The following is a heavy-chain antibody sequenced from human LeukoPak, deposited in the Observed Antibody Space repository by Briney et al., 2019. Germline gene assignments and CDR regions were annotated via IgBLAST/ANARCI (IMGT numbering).Heavy chain of an antibody. D-gene: IGHD6-13*01. CDR2: INPDSGGT. Sequence: ASVKVSCKASGYTFTDSYIHWVRQAPGQGLGWMGWINPDSGGTNYAQKFQGRVTMTRDTSITTVYMELSRLRSDDTAVYYCARVKYRAAGDKQYWGRGTLVTVSS. V-gene: IGHV1-2*02. J-gene: IGHJ4*02. CDR3: ARVKYRAAGDKQY. CDR1: GYTFTDSY.